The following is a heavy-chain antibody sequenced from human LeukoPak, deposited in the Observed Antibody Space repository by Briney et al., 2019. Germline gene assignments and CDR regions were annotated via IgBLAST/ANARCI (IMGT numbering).Heavy chain of an antibody. CDR3: ARDRAFAGTKEDAFDN. Sequence: ASVKVSCKASGYTFTKYYIHWVRRAPGQGLEWTGRINPSSGTTSYPQKFQGRVTMTRDTSTSTVYVELSRLRSEDTAIYYCARDRAFAGTKEDAFDNWGQGTMVTVSS. CDR1: GYTFTKYY. D-gene: IGHD6-19*01. J-gene: IGHJ3*02. V-gene: IGHV1-46*01. CDR2: INPSSGTT.